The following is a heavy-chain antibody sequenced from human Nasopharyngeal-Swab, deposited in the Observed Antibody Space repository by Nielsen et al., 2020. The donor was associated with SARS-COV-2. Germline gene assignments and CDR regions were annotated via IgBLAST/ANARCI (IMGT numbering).Heavy chain of an antibody. CDR2: IYNSGST. CDR3: ARDTRRGGVDY. V-gene: IGHV4-59*01. D-gene: IGHD2-15*01. CDR1: GGFITSYY. Sequence: SETLSLTCTVSGGFITSYYWSWIRQPPRRGLEWIGYIYNSGSTNYNPSLKSRVTISLDTSKNQFSLKLSSVTAADSAVYYCARDTRRGGVDYWGQGTLVTVSS. J-gene: IGHJ4*02.